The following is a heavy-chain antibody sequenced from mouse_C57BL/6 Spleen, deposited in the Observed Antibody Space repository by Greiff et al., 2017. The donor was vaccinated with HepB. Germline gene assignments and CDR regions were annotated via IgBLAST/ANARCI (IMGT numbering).Heavy chain of an antibody. V-gene: IGHV1-69*01. D-gene: IGHD2-4*01. CDR2: IDPSDSYT. CDR3: AKGYDYDVGYFDV. J-gene: IGHJ1*03. Sequence: QVQLKEPGAELVMPGASVKLSCKASGYTFTSYWMHWVKQRPGQGLEWIGEIDPSDSYTNYNQKFKGKSTLTVDKSSSTAYMQLSSLTSEDSAVYYCAKGYDYDVGYFDVWGTGTTVTVSS. CDR1: GYTFTSYW.